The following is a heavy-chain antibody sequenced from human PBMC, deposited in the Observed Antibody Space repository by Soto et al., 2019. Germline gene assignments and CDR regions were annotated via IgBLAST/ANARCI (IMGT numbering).Heavy chain of an antibody. J-gene: IGHJ4*02. Sequence: GESLKISCQASGYSFSSSWIGWVRQMPGKGLEWMGIIDPNDSQTIYSPSFQGQVTISADKSIDTAYLQWSSLKTSDTAMYYCARRAGNSWNGDYFNCWGQGALVTVSS. V-gene: IGHV5-51*01. CDR3: ARRAGNSWNGDYFNC. D-gene: IGHD6-13*01. CDR1: GYSFSSSW. CDR2: IDPNDSQT.